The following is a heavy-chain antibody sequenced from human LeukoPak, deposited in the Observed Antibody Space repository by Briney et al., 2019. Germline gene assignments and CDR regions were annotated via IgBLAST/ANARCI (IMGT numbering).Heavy chain of an antibody. CDR3: ARVPGITSTNDY. CDR1: GFTFSSYA. J-gene: IGHJ4*02. CDR2: IYSGGST. Sequence: PGGSLRLSCAASGFTFSSYAMSWVRQAPGKGLEWVSVIYSGGSTYYADSVKGRFTISRDNSKNTLYLQMNSLRAEDTAVYYCARVPGITSTNDYWGQGTLVTVSS. D-gene: IGHD3-10*01. V-gene: IGHV3-66*01.